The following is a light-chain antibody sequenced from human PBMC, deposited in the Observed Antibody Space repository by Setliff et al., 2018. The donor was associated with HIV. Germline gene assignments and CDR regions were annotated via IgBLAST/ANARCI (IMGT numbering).Light chain of an antibody. CDR3: QQRSKWLT. CDR1: QSVSSY. CDR2: DAS. V-gene: IGKV3-11*01. J-gene: IGKJ4*01. Sequence: EIVLTQSPATLSLSPGDRATLSCRASQSVSSYLAWYQQKPGQAPRLLIYDASNRATGIPDRFSGSGSGTDFTLTISSLEPEDFAVYYCQQRSKWLTFGGGTKVDIK.